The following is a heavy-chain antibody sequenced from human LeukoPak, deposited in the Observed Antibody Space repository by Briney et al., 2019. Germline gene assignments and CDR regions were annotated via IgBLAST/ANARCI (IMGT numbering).Heavy chain of an antibody. CDR2: IYYSGST. V-gene: IGHV4-39*01. CDR1: GGSISSSSYY. D-gene: IGHD5-24*01. Sequence: SETLSLTCTVSGGSISSSSYYWGWIRQPPGKGLEWIGSIYYSGSTYYNPSLKSRVTISVDTSKNQFSLKLSSVTAADTAVYYCARRLATTTIDYWGQGTLVTVPS. J-gene: IGHJ4*02. CDR3: ARRLATTTIDY.